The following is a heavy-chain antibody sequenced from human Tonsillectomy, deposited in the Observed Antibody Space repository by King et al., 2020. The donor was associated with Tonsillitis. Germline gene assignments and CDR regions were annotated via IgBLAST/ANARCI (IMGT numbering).Heavy chain of an antibody. CDR2: LSRGDGRT. D-gene: IGHD5-12*01. Sequence: VQLVESGGGLVQPGGSLTLSCAASGFTLSSYAMSWVRQAPGKGLEWVSVLSRGDGRTYYADSGKGRFTFSRDNSKNTLYLQMNSLRAEDTAVYYCAKVGYDYWYFDLWGRGTLVTVSS. V-gene: IGHV3-23*04. CDR1: GFTLSSYA. J-gene: IGHJ2*01. CDR3: AKVGYDYWYFDL.